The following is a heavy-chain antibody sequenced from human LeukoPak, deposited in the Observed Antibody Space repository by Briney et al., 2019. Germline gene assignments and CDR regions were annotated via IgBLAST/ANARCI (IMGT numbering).Heavy chain of an antibody. Sequence: GGSLRLSCAASGFTFSSYEMNWVRQAPGKGLEWVSYISSSGSTIYYADSVKGRFTTSRDNTKNSLYLQMNSLRAEDTAVYYCAELGITMIGGVWGKGTTVTISS. D-gene: IGHD3-10*02. J-gene: IGHJ6*04. CDR3: AELGITMIGGV. CDR1: GFTFSSYE. V-gene: IGHV3-48*03. CDR2: ISSSGSTI.